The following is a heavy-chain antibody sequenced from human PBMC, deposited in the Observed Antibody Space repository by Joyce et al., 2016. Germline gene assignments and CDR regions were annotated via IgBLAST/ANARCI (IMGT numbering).Heavy chain of an antibody. CDR1: GGSVSSRSYY. Sequence: QVQLQESGPGLVKPSETLYLACTVSGGSVSSRSYYWSWIRQPPGKGLEYIGYIYDSGSTNYNPSLMSRVTISVDTSKNQFSLKLSSVTAADTAVYYCARGWLSSGYSPWGQGTLVTVSS. V-gene: IGHV4-61*01. CDR2: IYDSGST. CDR3: ARGWLSSGYSP. D-gene: IGHD3-22*01. J-gene: IGHJ5*02.